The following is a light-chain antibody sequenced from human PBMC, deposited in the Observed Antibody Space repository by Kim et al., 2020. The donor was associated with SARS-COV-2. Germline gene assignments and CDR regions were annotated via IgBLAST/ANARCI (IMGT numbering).Light chain of an antibody. CDR2: QNR. CDR1: YLGDKF. CDR3: QAWDSNVVI. J-gene: IGLJ2*01. Sequence: VSPGQTASITCSGDYLGDKFVCWFQEKSGQSPVLVIYQNRKRPSGLPERFSGSNSGDTATLTISGTQAMDEAHYYCQAWDSNVVIFGGGTQLTVL. V-gene: IGLV3-1*01.